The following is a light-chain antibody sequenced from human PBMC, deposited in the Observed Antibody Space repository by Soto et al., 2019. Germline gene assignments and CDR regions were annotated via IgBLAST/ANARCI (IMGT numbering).Light chain of an antibody. Sequence: QSVLTQPPSVSGAPGQRVTISCTGSRSNIGAPFDVHWYQQHPATTPKLLIHGNSNRPSGVPDRFSGSRSGTSASLAITGLQAEDEADYYRQAYDSSLSGYVFGTGTKLAVL. CDR3: QAYDSSLSGYV. V-gene: IGLV1-40*01. CDR1: RSNIGAPFD. CDR2: GNS. J-gene: IGLJ1*01.